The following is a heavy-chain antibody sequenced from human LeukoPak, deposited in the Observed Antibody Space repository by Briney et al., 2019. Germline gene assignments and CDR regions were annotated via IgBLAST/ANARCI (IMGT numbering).Heavy chain of an antibody. V-gene: IGHV4-59*01. CDR2: IYYSGST. CDR3: ARELWFGELSKFDP. CDR1: GGSISSYY. D-gene: IGHD3-10*01. Sequence: PSETLSLTCTVSGGSISSYYWSWIRQPPGKGLEWIGYIYYSGSTNYNPSLKSRDTISVDTSKNQFSLKLSSVTAADTAVYYCARELWFGELSKFDPWGQGTLVTVSS. J-gene: IGHJ5*02.